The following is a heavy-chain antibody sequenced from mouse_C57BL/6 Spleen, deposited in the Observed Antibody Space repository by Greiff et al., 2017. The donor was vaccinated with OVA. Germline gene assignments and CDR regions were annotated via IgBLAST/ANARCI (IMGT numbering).Heavy chain of an antibody. Sequence: EVQLQQSGPELVKPGASVKISCKASGYTFTDYYMNWVKQSHGKSLEWIGDINPNNGGTSYNQKFKGKATLTVDKSSSTAYMELRSLTSEDSAVYYCARSQDSSGKGGYAMDYWGQATSGTVSS. V-gene: IGHV1-26*01. CDR1: GYTFTDYY. D-gene: IGHD3-2*02. CDR2: INPNNGGT. CDR3: ARSQDSSGKGGYAMDY. J-gene: IGHJ4*01.